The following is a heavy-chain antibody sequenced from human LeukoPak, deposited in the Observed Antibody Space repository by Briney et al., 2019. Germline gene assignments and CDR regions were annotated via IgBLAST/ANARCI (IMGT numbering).Heavy chain of an antibody. D-gene: IGHD1-1*01. V-gene: IGHV1-8*01. J-gene: IGHJ3*02. CDR3: ASLDRGWKAFDI. CDR1: GYTFTSYD. Sequence: GPVKVSCKASGYTFTSYDINWVRQATGQGLEWMGWMNPNSGNTGYAQKFQGRVTITRNTSISTAYMELSSLRSEDTAVYYCASLDRGWKAFDIWGQGTMVTVSS. CDR2: MNPNSGNT.